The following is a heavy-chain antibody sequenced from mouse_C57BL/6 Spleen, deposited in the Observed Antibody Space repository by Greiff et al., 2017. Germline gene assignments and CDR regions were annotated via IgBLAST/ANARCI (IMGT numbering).Heavy chain of an antibody. CDR1: GYAFSSYW. D-gene: IGHD1-1*01. V-gene: IGHV1-80*01. Sequence: VQLQQSGAELVKPGASVKISCKASGYAFSSYWMNWVKQRPGKGLEWIGQIYPGDGDTNYNGKFKGKATLTADKSSSTAYMQLSSLTSEDSAVYFCARGALRYYAMDYWGQGTSVTVSS. J-gene: IGHJ4*01. CDR2: IYPGDGDT. CDR3: ARGALRYYAMDY.